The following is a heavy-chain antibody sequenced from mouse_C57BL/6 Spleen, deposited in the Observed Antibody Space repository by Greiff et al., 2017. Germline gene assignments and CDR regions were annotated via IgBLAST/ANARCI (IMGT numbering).Heavy chain of an antibody. CDR3: ARATVVPFDY. CDR2: IYPRVGST. V-gene: IGHV1-78*01. J-gene: IGHJ2*01. D-gene: IGHD1-1*01. Sequence: QVQLQQSDAELVKPGASVKISCKVSGYTFTDHTIHWMQQTPEQGLEWIGYIYPRVGSTKYNETFKGKATLTADKASSTAYMQLNSLTSEDSAVYFCARATVVPFDYWGQGTTLTVSS. CDR1: GYTFTDHT.